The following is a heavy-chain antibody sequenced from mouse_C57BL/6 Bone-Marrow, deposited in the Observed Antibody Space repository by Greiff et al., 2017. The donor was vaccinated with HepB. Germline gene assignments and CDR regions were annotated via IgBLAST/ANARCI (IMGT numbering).Heavy chain of an antibody. CDR1: GYAFSSYW. V-gene: IGHV1-80*01. CDR2: IYPGDGDT. Sequence: VKLMESGAELVKPGASVKISCKASGYAFSSYWMNWVKQRPGKGLEWIGQIYPGDGDTNYNGKFKGKATLTADKSSSTAYMQLSSLTSEDSAVYFCARDGYDGGNYAMDYWGQGTSVTVSS. J-gene: IGHJ4*01. D-gene: IGHD2-2*01. CDR3: ARDGYDGGNYAMDY.